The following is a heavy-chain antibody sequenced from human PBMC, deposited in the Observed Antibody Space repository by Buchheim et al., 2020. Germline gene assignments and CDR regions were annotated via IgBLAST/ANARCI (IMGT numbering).Heavy chain of an antibody. D-gene: IGHD2-15*01. J-gene: IGHJ5*02. V-gene: IGHV3-74*01. Sequence: EVQLVESGGGLVQPGGSLRLSCAASGFTFSSYWMHWVRQAPGKGLVWVSRINSDGSSPSYADSVKGRFTISRDNAKNTLYLQMNSLRAEDTAVYYCARAILGYCSGGSCKPHNWFDPWGQGTL. CDR2: INSDGSSP. CDR3: ARAILGYCSGGSCKPHNWFDP. CDR1: GFTFSSYW.